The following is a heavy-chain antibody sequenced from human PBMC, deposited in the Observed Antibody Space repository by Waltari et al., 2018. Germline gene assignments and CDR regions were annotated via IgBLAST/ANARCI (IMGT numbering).Heavy chain of an antibody. Sequence: EVQLVQSGGGLIQPGGSLRLSRPVAGVTVSFNYCNWVRQAPGQGLGWVSVLRSDGSTSYADSVKGRFTVSRDDSKNILYLEMNNLRADDTAVYFCAKGYYWDKSGYYRHFDDWGQGTRVTVS. J-gene: IGHJ4*02. CDR1: GVTVSFNY. CDR2: LRSDGST. D-gene: IGHD3-3*01. V-gene: IGHV3-53*01. CDR3: AKGYYWDKSGYYRHFDD.